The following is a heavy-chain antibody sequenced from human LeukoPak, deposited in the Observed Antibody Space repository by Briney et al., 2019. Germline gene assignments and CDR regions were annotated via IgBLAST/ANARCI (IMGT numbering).Heavy chain of an antibody. CDR1: AGSMSSSSYY. CDR2: INHSGST. Sequence: PSETLSLTCTVSAGSMSSSSYYWSWIRQPPGKGLEWIGEINHSGSTNYNPSLKSRVTISVDTSKNQFSLKLSSVTAADTAVYYCARGPHTGVNYYDSSGYYYWGQGTLVTVSS. CDR3: ARGPHTGVNYYDSSGYYY. D-gene: IGHD3-22*01. V-gene: IGHV4-39*07. J-gene: IGHJ4*02.